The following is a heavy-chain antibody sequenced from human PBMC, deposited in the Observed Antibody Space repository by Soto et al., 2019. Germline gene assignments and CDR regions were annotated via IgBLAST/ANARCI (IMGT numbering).Heavy chain of an antibody. V-gene: IGHV1-69*06. J-gene: IGHJ6*02. Sequence: ASVKVSCKASGGTFTSYRINWVRQAPGQGLEWMGEIIPTFGTANYAQKFQGRVTINADKSTSTAYMELSSLTSEDTAVYYCARVRMGYCSRTSCYGGYYYDYGMDVWGQGTTVTVSS. CDR1: GGTFTSYR. D-gene: IGHD2-2*01. CDR2: IIPTFGTA. CDR3: ARVRMGYCSRTSCYGGYYYDYGMDV.